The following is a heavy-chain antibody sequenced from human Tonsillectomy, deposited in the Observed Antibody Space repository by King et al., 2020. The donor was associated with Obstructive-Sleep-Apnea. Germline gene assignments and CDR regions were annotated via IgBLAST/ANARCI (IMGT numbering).Heavy chain of an antibody. J-gene: IGHJ6*02. CDR3: AKDKDDYGDYVRGYYYYGMDV. V-gene: IGHV3-9*01. Sequence: VQLVGSGGGLVQPGRSLGLSCAASGFTFEDYAMHWVRQAPLKGLYGVSGISWDSGSMGYADSVQGRFTNSRDNAKNSLYLQMNSLRAEDTALYYCAKDKDDYGDYVRGYYYYGMDVWGQGTTVTVSS. CDR1: GFTFEDYA. D-gene: IGHD4-17*01. CDR2: ISWDSGSM.